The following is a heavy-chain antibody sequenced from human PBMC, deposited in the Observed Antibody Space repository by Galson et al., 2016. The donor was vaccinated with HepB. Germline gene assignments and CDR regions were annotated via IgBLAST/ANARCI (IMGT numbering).Heavy chain of an antibody. D-gene: IGHD6-19*01. CDR2: IYWDDEK. J-gene: IGHJ5*02. CDR1: GFSLSTSEVG. V-gene: IGHV2-5*02. Sequence: PALVKPTQTLTLTCSISGFSLSTSEVGMVWVRQPPGKALEWLGLIYWDDEKRYNPSLENRLTVTKDTSKAQVVLTMTNMDPVDTAPYFCAYRRSGWQGDWFDPWGQGTLVTVAS. CDR3: AYRRSGWQGDWFDP.